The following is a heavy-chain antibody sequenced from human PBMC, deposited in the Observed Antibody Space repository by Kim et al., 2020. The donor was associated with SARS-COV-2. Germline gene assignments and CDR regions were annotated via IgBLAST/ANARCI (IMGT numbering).Heavy chain of an antibody. CDR3: SKGHQPRPWYFAL. CDR1: GFTFSSYA. CDR2: IPYSGDET. D-gene: IGHD2-2*01. V-gene: IGHV3-23*01. J-gene: IGHJ2*01. Sequence: WGSLRLSCAAAGFTFSSYAMRWVRQAPGKVLEWFSGIPYSGDETSSADSVKGLFTISRDTSKNTVYLKMNSLRPEDTAVDYCSKGHQPRPWYFALWGRGTLVTVSS.